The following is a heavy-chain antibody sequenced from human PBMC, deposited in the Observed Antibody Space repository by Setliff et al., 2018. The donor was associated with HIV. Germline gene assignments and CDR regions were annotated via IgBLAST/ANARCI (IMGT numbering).Heavy chain of an antibody. V-gene: IGHV4-34*04. J-gene: IGHJ3*02. CDR3: ARAPITLVWGVITAREAFDI. CDR1: GGSISGYY. D-gene: IGHD3-10*01. Sequence: KTSETLSLTCAVYGGSISGYYWSWIRQPPGKGLEWIGEINPVGRNDNYNPSLNNRAAIVLDTSKNQFSLWLTSVTAADTAVYYCARAPITLVWGVITAREAFDIWGQGTMVTVSS. CDR2: INPVGRND.